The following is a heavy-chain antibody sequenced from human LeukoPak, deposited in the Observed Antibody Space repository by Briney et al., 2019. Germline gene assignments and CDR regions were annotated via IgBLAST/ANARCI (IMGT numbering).Heavy chain of an antibody. J-gene: IGHJ4*02. D-gene: IGHD2-15*01. CDR1: GFTFSSYA. CDR2: ISGSGGST. Sequence: PGRSPRLSCAASGFTFSSYAMSWVRQAPGKGLEWVSAISGSGGSTYYADSVKGRFTISRDNSKNTLYLQMNSLRAEDTAVYYCAKGCSGGSCSELWRAYFDYWGQGTLVTVSS. V-gene: IGHV3-23*01. CDR3: AKGCSGGSCSELWRAYFDY.